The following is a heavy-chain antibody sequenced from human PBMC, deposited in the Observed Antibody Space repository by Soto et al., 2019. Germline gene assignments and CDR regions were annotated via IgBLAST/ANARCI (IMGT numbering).Heavy chain of an antibody. Sequence: GGSLRLSCAASGFTFSSYSMNWVRQAPGKGLEWVSSISSTSSYIYYADSLKGRFTISRDNAKNSLYLQMNSLRAEDTAVYYCARDLVVVGSMDVWGQGTTVTVSS. CDR1: GFTFSSYS. CDR2: ISSTSSYI. J-gene: IGHJ6*02. V-gene: IGHV3-21*01. D-gene: IGHD2-15*01. CDR3: ARDLVVVGSMDV.